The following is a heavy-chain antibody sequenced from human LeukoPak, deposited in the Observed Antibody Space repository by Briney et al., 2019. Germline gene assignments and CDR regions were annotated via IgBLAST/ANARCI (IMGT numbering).Heavy chain of an antibody. D-gene: IGHD4-17*01. CDR3: ARVETTVTPGDAFDI. CDR1: GYTFTSYG. CDR2: ISAYNGNT. J-gene: IGHJ3*02. V-gene: IGHV1-18*01. Sequence: ASVKVSCKASGYTFTSYGISWVRQAPGQGLEWMGWISAYNGNTNYAQKLQGRVTMTTDTSTSTAYMELRSLRSDDTAVYYCARVETTVTPGDAFDIWGQGTMVTVSS.